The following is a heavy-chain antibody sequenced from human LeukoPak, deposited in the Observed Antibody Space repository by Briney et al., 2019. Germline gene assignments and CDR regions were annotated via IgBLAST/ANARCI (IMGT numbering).Heavy chain of an antibody. V-gene: IGHV4-34*01. CDR3: ARGAAGTRFDY. CDR1: TRSFSGYY. D-gene: IGHD6-13*01. Sequence: SETLSLTCVVYTRSFSGYYWSWIRQPPGKGLEWIGEINHSGSTNYNPSLKSRVTISVDTSKNQFSLKLSSVTAADTAVYYCARGAAGTRFDYWGQGTLVTVSS. CDR2: INHSGST. J-gene: IGHJ4*02.